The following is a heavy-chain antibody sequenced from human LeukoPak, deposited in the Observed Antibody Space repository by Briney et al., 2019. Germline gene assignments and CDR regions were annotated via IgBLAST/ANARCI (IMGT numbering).Heavy chain of an antibody. J-gene: IGHJ4*02. CDR1: GFTFSSYA. Sequence: GGSLRLTCAASGFTFSSYAMNWVRQAPGKGLEWVSGISGSGGSAYYVDSVKGRFTISRDNSKNTLYLQMNSLRAEDTAVYYCAKKRWLATAPFDYWGQGTLVTVSS. D-gene: IGHD6-19*01. CDR3: AKKRWLATAPFDY. CDR2: ISGSGGSA. V-gene: IGHV3-23*01.